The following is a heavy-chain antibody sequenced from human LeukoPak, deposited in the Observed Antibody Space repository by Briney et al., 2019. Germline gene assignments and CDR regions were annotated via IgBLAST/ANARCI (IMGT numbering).Heavy chain of an antibody. V-gene: IGHV4-59*01. D-gene: IGHD3-22*01. CDR2: IYYSGSN. CDR1: GGSLSPFY. Sequence: PSETLSLTCTVSGGSLSPFYWSWLRQPPGKGLEWIGYIYYSGSNKYNPSLKSRVTTSVDTSKNQFTLKLSSVTAADTAVYYCARGYNPHCYDSSGNPYYFDNWGQGTLVTVSS. J-gene: IGHJ4*02. CDR3: ARGYNPHCYDSSGNPYYFDN.